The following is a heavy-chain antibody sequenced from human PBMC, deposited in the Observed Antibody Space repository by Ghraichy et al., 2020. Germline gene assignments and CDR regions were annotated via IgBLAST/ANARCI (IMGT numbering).Heavy chain of an antibody. Sequence: SETLSLTCTVSGGSISSYYWSWIRQPPGKGLEWIGYIFYSGNTNYSPSLKSRVTTSVDASKNHFSLKLSSVTAADTALYYCARHGYSSTNDAFHIWGQGTMVTVSS. V-gene: IGHV4-59*08. D-gene: IGHD5-12*01. CDR2: IFYSGNT. CDR3: ARHGYSSTNDAFHI. J-gene: IGHJ3*02. CDR1: GGSISSYY.